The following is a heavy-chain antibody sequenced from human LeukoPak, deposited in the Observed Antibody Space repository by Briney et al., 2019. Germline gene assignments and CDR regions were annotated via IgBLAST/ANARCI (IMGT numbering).Heavy chain of an antibody. CDR1: GYTFTSYG. CDR3: ARGGSGYDLISSAPHIFDY. Sequence: GASVKVSCKASGYTFTSYGISWVRQAPGQGLEWMGWISAYNGNTNYAQKLQGRVTMTTDTSTSTAYMELRSLRSDDTAVYYCARGGSGYDLISSAPHIFDYWGQGTLVTVSS. D-gene: IGHD5-12*01. V-gene: IGHV1-18*01. CDR2: ISAYNGNT. J-gene: IGHJ4*02.